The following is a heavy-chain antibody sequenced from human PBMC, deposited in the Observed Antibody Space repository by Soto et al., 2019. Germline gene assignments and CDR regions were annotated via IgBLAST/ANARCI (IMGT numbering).Heavy chain of an antibody. D-gene: IGHD2-2*01. CDR1: GFTFSSYA. CDR3: ANSRYCSSTRCYEEYY. V-gene: IGHV3-23*01. J-gene: IGHJ4*02. Sequence: GGSLRLSCAASGFTFSSYAMSWVRQAPGKGLEWVSAISGSGGSTYYADSVKGRFTISRDNSKNTLYLQMNSLRAEDTAVYYCANSRYCSSTRCYEEYYWGQGTLVTVSS. CDR2: ISGSGGST.